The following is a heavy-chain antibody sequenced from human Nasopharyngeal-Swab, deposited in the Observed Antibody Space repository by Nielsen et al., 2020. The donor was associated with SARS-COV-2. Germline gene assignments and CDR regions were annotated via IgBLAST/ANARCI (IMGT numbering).Heavy chain of an antibody. D-gene: IGHD6-13*01. Sequence: GEFLKISCAASGFTFSSYAMSWVRQAPGKGLEWVSAISGSGGSTYYADSVKGRFTISRDNSKNTLYLQMNSLRAEDTAVYYCANSWYDYYYGMDVWGQGTTVTVSS. J-gene: IGHJ6*02. CDR1: GFTFSSYA. CDR3: ANSWYDYYYGMDV. CDR2: ISGSGGST. V-gene: IGHV3-23*01.